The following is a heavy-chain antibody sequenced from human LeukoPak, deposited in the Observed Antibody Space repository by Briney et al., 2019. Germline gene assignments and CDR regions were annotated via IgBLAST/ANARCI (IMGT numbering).Heavy chain of an antibody. Sequence: ASVKVSCKASGGTFSRYAISWVRQAPGQGLEWMGGIIPMFGIANYAQKFQGRVTITADESTSTAYMELSSLRSEDTSVYYCARDRPYTGGWRGFDYWGQGTLVTVSS. CDR1: GGTFSRYA. CDR3: ARDRPYTGGWRGFDY. D-gene: IGHD6-19*01. V-gene: IGHV1-69*13. J-gene: IGHJ4*02. CDR2: IIPMFGIA.